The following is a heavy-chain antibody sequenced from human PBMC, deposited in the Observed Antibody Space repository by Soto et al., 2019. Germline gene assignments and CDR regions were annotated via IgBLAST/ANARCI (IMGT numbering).Heavy chain of an antibody. D-gene: IGHD6-13*01. CDR3: AREYSSSWYGWFDP. V-gene: IGHV4-4*07. Sequence: ETLSLACTVSGGSISSYYGSWIRQPAGKGLEWIGRIYTSGSTNYNPSLKSRVTMSVDTSKNQFSLKLSSVTAADTAVYYCAREYSSSWYGWFDPWGQGTLVTVSS. CDR2: IYTSGST. CDR1: GGSISSYY. J-gene: IGHJ5*02.